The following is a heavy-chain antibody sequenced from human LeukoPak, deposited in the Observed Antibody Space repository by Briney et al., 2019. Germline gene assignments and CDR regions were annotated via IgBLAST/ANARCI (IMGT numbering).Heavy chain of an antibody. J-gene: IGHJ5*02. CDR2: IIPIFGTA. V-gene: IGHV1-69*13. D-gene: IGHD3-10*01. CDR1: GGTFSSNA. CDR3: ATWAVVRGLLRKNWFDP. Sequence: SVKVSCKASGGTFSSNAISWVRQAPGQGLEWMGGIIPIFGTANYAQKFQGRVTITADESTSTAYMELSSLRSEDTAVYYCATWAVVRGLLRKNWFDPWGQGTLVTVSS.